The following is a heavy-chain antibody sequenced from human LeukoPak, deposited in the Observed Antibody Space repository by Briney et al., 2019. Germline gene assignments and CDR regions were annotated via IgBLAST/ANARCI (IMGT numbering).Heavy chain of an antibody. CDR1: GGTFSSYA. V-gene: IGHV1-69*13. CDR2: IIPIFGTA. D-gene: IGHD1-26*01. J-gene: IGHJ4*02. CDR3: ARDNWELPLVH. Sequence: ASVKVSCKASGGTFSSYAISWVRQAPGQGLEWMGGIIPIFGTANYAQKFQGRVTITADESTSTAYMELSSLRSEDTAVYYCARDNWELPLVHWGQGTLATVSS.